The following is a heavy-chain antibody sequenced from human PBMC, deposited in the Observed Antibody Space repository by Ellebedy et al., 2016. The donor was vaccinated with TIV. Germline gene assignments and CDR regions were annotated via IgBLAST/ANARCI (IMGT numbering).Heavy chain of an antibody. CDR1: GGSFLNYH. Sequence: MPSETLSLTCDTYGGSFLNYHWSWIRQPPGKGPEWIGEINHSGGTRYNPALESRGTTSVDSSKHKFSLKVSSVTAADTAVYYWARRPDGMDVWGQGTTVTVSS. J-gene: IGHJ6*02. CDR2: INHSGGT. CDR3: ARRPDGMDV. V-gene: IGHV4-34*01.